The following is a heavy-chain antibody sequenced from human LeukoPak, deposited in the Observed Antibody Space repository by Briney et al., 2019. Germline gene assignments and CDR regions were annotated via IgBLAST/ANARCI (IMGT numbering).Heavy chain of an antibody. CDR3: TSTMGPYFDY. CDR1: GFTFSGSA. J-gene: IGHJ4*02. Sequence: GGSLRLACAASGFTFSGSAMHWVRQASGKGLEWVGRIRSKANSYATAYAASVKGRFTISRDDSKNTAYLQMNSLKTEDTAVYYCTSTMGPYFDYWGQGTLVTVSS. CDR2: IRSKANSYAT. V-gene: IGHV3-73*01. D-gene: IGHD2-8*01.